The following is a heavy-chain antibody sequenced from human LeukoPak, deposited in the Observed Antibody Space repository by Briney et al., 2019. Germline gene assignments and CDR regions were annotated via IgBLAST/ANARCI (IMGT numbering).Heavy chain of an antibody. CDR2: IYHSGST. J-gene: IGHJ5*02. Sequence: SETLSLTCTVSGGSMTNYYWGWIRQPPGKGLEWIGYIYHSGSTYYNPSLKSRVTISVDRSKNQFSLKLSSVTAADTAVCYCARGLIGSVTADWFDPWGQGTLVTVSS. D-gene: IGHD4-17*01. V-gene: IGHV4-59*12. CDR1: GGSMTNYY. CDR3: ARGLIGSVTADWFDP.